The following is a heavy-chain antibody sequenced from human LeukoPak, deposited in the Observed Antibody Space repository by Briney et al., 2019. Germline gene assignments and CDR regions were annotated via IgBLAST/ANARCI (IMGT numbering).Heavy chain of an antibody. CDR3: ARDLRYNWNDVQDYYYGMDV. Sequence: SQTLSLTCAISGDSVSSNSAAWNWIRQSPSRGLEWLGSTYYRSKWYNDYAVSVKSRITINPDTSKNQFSLQLNSVTPEDTAVYYCARDLRYNWNDVQDYYYGMDVWGQGTTVTVSS. CDR1: GDSVSSNSAA. V-gene: IGHV6-1*01. J-gene: IGHJ6*02. D-gene: IGHD1-1*01. CDR2: TYYRSKWYN.